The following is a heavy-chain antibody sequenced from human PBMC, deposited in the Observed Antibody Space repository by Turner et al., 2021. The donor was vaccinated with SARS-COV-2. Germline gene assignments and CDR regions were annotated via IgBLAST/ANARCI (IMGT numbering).Heavy chain of an antibody. CDR2: RKQDGSET. CDR1: VFTFNNHW. Sequence: EVQLAESGGGLVQPGGSLRLSCAASVFTFNNHWMNWVRQAPGKGLEWVSIRKQDGSETLYVDSVKGRFTISRDNAKNSLYLQMNSLRAEDTAIYYCARGSGWVADYWGQGTLVTVSS. CDR3: ARGSGWVADY. V-gene: IGHV3-7*01. J-gene: IGHJ4*02. D-gene: IGHD6-19*01.